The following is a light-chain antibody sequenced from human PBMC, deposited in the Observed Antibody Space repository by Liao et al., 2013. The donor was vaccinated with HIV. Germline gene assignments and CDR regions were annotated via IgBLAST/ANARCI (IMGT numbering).Light chain of an antibody. V-gene: IGLV3-25*03. CDR1: ALPNQY. CDR3: QSADSSGTYVV. Sequence: SYELTQPPSVSVSPGQTASITCSGDALPNQYAYWYQQKTGQVPVVVIHKDSERPSGIPERFSGSSSGTTVTLTISGVQAEDEADYYCQSADSSGTYVVFGGGTKLTVL. J-gene: IGLJ2*01. CDR2: KDS.